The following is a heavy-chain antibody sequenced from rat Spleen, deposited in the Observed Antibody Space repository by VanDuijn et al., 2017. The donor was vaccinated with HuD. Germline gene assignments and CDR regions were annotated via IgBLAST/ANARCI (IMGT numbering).Heavy chain of an antibody. V-gene: IGHV2S8*01. Sequence: QVQLKESGPGLVQPSQTLSLTCTVSGFSLTSYGVSWVRQPPGKGLEWIASIWSGGSTYYSSALKSRLSIRGDTSKSHVLLKMNSLQTEDTAMYFCARSPYGGYSDYWGQGVMVTVSS. D-gene: IGHD1-11*01. CDR1: GFSLTSYG. J-gene: IGHJ2*01. CDR3: ARSPYGGYSDY. CDR2: IWSGGST.